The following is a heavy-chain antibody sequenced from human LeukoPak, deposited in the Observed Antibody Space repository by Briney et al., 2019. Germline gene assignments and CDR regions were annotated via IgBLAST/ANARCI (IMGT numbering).Heavy chain of an antibody. Sequence: GGSLRLSCAASGFTFTKYDMHWVRQATGGGLEWVSAIGIYGDTYYTGSVKGRFTISRENAKNSLYLQMDSLGAEDTAVYYCTRGGIQVSGIDEIDHWGQGALVTVSS. CDR2: IGIYGDT. D-gene: IGHD6-19*01. CDR3: TRGGIQVSGIDEIDH. CDR1: GFTFTKYD. J-gene: IGHJ4*02. V-gene: IGHV3-13*01.